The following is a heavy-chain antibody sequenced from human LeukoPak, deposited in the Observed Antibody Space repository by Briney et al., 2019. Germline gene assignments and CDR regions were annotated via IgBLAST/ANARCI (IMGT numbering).Heavy chain of an antibody. CDR3: ARFRWGDYYYYGVDV. J-gene: IGHJ6*02. Sequence: PGGSLRPSCAASGFTFSSYSMNWVRQAPGKGLEWVSSIGSSSSYIYYADSVKGRFTISRDTSKNIVYLQLNSLRAEDTAIYYCARFRWGDYYYYGVDVWGQGTTVTVSS. CDR2: IGSSSSYI. D-gene: IGHD3-16*01. V-gene: IGHV3-21*04. CDR1: GFTFSSYS.